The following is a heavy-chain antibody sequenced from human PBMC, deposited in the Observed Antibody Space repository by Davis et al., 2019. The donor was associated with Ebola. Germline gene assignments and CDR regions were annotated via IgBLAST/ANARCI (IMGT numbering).Heavy chain of an antibody. D-gene: IGHD4-23*01. CDR3: ARVGGGFSLVDH. CDR2: INENGIT. Sequence: MPSETLSLTCGVYGGSLREYYWSWIRQSPGRGLEWIGEINENGITNDNPSLKSRVTMSVDSSRNQFSLRLKSVTAADTAVYKCARVGGGFSLVDHWGQGTLVTVSS. CDR1: GGSLREYY. J-gene: IGHJ4*02. V-gene: IGHV4-34*01.